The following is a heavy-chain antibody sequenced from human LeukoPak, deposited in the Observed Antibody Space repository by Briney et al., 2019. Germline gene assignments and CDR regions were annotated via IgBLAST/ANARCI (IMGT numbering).Heavy chain of an antibody. CDR3: ARDHWYYDFWSGYYNDAFDI. Sequence: PSQTLSLTCTVSGGSISSGGYYWSWIRRHPGKGLEWIGYIYYSGSTYYNPSLKSRVTISVDTSKNQFSLKLSSVTAADTAVYYCARDHWYYDFWSGYYNDAFDIWGQGTMVTVSS. J-gene: IGHJ3*02. CDR1: GGSISSGGYY. V-gene: IGHV4-31*03. CDR2: IYYSGST. D-gene: IGHD3-3*01.